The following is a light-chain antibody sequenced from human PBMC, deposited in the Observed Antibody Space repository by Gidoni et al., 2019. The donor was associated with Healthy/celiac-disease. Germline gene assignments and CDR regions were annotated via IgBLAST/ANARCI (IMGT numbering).Light chain of an antibody. V-gene: IGLV1-47*01. CDR3: AAWDDSLSAVV. Sequence: QSVLTQPPSASGTPGQRVTISCSGSSSNIGSNYVYWYQQLPGTAPKLLIYRNNQRPLGVPDRFSGSKSGTSASRAISGLRSEDEAEYYCAAWDDSLSAVVFGGGTKRTVL. J-gene: IGLJ2*01. CDR2: RNN. CDR1: SSNIGSNY.